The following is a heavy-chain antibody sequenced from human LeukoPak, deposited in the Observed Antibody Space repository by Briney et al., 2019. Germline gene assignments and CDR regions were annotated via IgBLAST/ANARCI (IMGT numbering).Heavy chain of an antibody. CDR2: ISAYNGNT. D-gene: IGHD4-11*01. Sequence: ASVKVSCKASGYTFTSYGISWVQPAPGQGLEWMGWISAYNGNTNYAQKLQGRVTMTRDTSTSTAYMELRSLRSDDTAVYYCARVIGYSKPTDYFDYWGQGTLVTVSS. CDR1: GYTFTSYG. CDR3: ARVIGYSKPTDYFDY. V-gene: IGHV1-18*01. J-gene: IGHJ4*02.